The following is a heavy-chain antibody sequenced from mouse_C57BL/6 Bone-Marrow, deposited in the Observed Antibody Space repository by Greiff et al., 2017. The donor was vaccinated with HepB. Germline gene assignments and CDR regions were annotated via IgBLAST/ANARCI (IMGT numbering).Heavy chain of an antibody. J-gene: IGHJ4*01. V-gene: IGHV1-55*01. CDR3: ARCRGEKSLGLLRGTAIGYAMDY. CDR2: IYPGSGST. Sequence: QVQLQQPGAELVKPGASVKMSCKASGYTFTSYWITWVKQRPGQGLEWIGDIYPGSGSTNYNEKFKSKATLTVDTSSITAYLRLSSLTSEDSAVYYCARCRGEKSLGLLRGTAIGYAMDYWGQGTSVTVSS. D-gene: IGHD1-1*01. CDR1: GYTFTSYW.